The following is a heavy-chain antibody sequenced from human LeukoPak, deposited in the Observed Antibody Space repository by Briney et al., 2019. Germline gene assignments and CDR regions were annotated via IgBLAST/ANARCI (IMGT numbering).Heavy chain of an antibody. D-gene: IGHD3-10*01. CDR1: GYTFISYG. J-gene: IGHJ4*02. V-gene: IGHV1-18*01. CDR3: ARDGEVYYYGSGSYFDY. CDR2: ISAYNGNT. Sequence: ASVKVSCKASGYTFISYGISCVRQAPGQGLEWMGWISAYNGNTNHAQKLQGRVTMTTDTSTSTAYMELRSLRSDDTAVYYCARDGEVYYYGSGSYFDYWGQGTLVTVSS.